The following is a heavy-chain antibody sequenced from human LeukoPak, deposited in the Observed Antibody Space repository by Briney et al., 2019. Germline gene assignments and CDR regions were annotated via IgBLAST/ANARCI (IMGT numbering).Heavy chain of an antibody. J-gene: IGHJ5*02. D-gene: IGHD6-19*01. CDR3: ARELKQWLVFHRGWFNP. Sequence: GGSLRLSCAASGFTFSDYYMSWIRQAPGKGLEWVSYISSSGSTIYYADSVKGRFTISRDNAKNSLYLQMNSLRAEDTAVYYCARELKQWLVFHRGWFNPWGQGTLATVSS. V-gene: IGHV3-11*04. CDR2: ISSSGSTI. CDR1: GFTFSDYY.